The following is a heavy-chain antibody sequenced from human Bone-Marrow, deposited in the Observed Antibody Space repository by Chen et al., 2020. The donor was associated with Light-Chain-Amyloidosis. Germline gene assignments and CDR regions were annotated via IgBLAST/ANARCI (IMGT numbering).Heavy chain of an antibody. CDR3: TTEYSGAYDH. V-gene: IGHV3-7*05. CDR1: GISFSNNW. CDR2: VQGDGSEK. D-gene: IGHD3-10*01. J-gene: IGHJ4*02. Sequence: EVQLVESGGGLVQFGESLRLSCAASGISFSNNWMSWVRQAPGKGLEWVANVQGDGSEKYYVDSVKGRFTISRDNAKNSLYLQMNSLRDEDTAVYYCTTEYSGAYDHWGQGTLLIVSS.